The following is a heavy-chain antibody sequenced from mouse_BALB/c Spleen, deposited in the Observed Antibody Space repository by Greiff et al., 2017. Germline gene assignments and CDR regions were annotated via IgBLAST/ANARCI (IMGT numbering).Heavy chain of an antibody. D-gene: IGHD2-14*01. CDR1: GFTFSSFG. CDR3: ARGGPAYYRDDYYAMDY. J-gene: IGHJ4*01. V-gene: IGHV5-17*02. Sequence: EVMLVESGGGLVQPGGSRKLSCAASGFTFSSFGMHWVRQAPEKGLEWVAYISSGSSTIYYADTVKGRFTISRDNPKNTLFLQMTSLRSEDTAMYYCARGGPAYYRDDYYAMDYWGQGTSVTVSS. CDR2: ISSGSSTI.